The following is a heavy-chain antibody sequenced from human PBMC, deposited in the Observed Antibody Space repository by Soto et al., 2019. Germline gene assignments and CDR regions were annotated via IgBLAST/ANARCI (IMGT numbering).Heavy chain of an antibody. Sequence: ASVKVSCKASGYTFTSYGISWVRQAPGQGLEWMGWISAYNGNTNYAQKLQGRVTMTTDTSTSTAYMELRSLRSDDTAVYYCARVNHARFYDFWSGNWFDTWGQGTLVTVSS. D-gene: IGHD3-3*01. CDR3: ARVNHARFYDFWSGNWFDT. J-gene: IGHJ5*02. CDR1: GYTFTSYG. V-gene: IGHV1-18*01. CDR2: ISAYNGNT.